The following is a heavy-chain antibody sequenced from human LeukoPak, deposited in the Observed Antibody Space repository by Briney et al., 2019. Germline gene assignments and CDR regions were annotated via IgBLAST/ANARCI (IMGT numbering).Heavy chain of an antibody. CDR1: GLTFSSYA. CDR3: AGHYDSGGYDASDI. CDR2: INGSGSRT. Sequence: GGSLRLSCTASGLTFSSYAMTWVRQAPGKGLEWVSGINGSGSRTYYADSVKGRFTISRDKSKNTAYLQMNSLRAEDTAVYYCAGHYDSGGYDASDIWGQGTMVTVSS. V-gene: IGHV3-23*01. D-gene: IGHD3-22*01. J-gene: IGHJ3*02.